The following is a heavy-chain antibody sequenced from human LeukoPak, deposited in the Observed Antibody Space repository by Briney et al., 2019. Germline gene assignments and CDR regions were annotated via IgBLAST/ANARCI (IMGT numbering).Heavy chain of an antibody. CDR1: GFTFSNAW. V-gene: IGHV3-15*01. CDR3: TTARNMVRGVIPLDY. J-gene: IGHJ4*02. D-gene: IGHD3-10*01. CDR2: IRSKTDGGTT. Sequence: GGSLRLSCAASGFTFSNAWMSWVRQAPGKGLEWVGRIRSKTDGGTTDYAAPVKGRFTIPRDDSKNTLYLQMNSLKTGDTAVYYCTTARNMVRGVIPLDYWGQGTLVTVSS.